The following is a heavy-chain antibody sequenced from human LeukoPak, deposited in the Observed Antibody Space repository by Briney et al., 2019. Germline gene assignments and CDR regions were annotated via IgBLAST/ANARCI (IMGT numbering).Heavy chain of an antibody. D-gene: IGHD3-3*01. Sequence: ASVKVSCKTSGYTFTSYGISWVRQAPGQGLEWMGWISAYNGNTNYAQKLQGRVTMTTDTSTSTAYMELRSLRSDDTAVYYCARDSHDYIFEWYYYMDVWGKGTTVTVSS. V-gene: IGHV1-18*01. J-gene: IGHJ6*03. CDR2: ISAYNGNT. CDR1: GYTFTSYG. CDR3: ARDSHDYIFEWYYYMDV.